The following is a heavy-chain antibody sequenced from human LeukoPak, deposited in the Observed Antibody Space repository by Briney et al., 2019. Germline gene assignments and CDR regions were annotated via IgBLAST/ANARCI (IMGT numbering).Heavy chain of an antibody. CDR1: GGAFSSYA. CDR3: ARDYGYCSGGSCPPGY. V-gene: IGHV1-69*13. CDR2: IIPIFGTA. D-gene: IGHD2-15*01. Sequence: SVKVSCKASGGAFSSYAISWVRQAPGQGLEWMGGIIPIFGTANYAQKFQGRVTITADESTSTAYMELSSLRSEDTAVYYCARDYGYCSGGSCPPGYWGQGTLVTVSS. J-gene: IGHJ4*02.